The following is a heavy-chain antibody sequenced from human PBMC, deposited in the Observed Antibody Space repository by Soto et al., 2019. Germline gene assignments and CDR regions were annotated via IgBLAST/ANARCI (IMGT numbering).Heavy chain of an antibody. Sequence: SETLSLTCTVSGGSISSYYWSWIRQPPGKGLKRIGYIYYSGSTNYNPSLKSRFTISVDTSKNQFSLKLSFVTAADTAVYYCARAYGGYADYWGQGALVTVS. CDR1: GGSISSYY. D-gene: IGHD5-12*01. J-gene: IGHJ4*02. CDR2: IYYSGST. V-gene: IGHV4-59*01. CDR3: ARAYGGYADY.